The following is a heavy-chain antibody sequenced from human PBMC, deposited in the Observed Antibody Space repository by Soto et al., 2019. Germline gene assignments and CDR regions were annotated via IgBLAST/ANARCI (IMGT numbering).Heavy chain of an antibody. D-gene: IGHD3-10*01. CDR2: ISGSGGST. CDR3: AKSRVQLLWFGELLSPYPNYYCMDV. CDR1: GFTFSSYA. Sequence: GGSLRLSCAASGFTFSSYAMSWVRQAPGKGLEWVSAISGSGGSTYYADSVKGRFTISRDNSKNTLYLQMNSLRAEDTAVYYSAKSRVQLLWFGELLSPYPNYYCMDVWGQGTTVTVSS. J-gene: IGHJ6*02. V-gene: IGHV3-23*01.